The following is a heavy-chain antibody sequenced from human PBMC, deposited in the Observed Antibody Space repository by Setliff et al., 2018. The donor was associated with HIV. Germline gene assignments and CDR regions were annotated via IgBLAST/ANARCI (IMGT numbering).Heavy chain of an antibody. CDR2: IISIFDKA. CDR1: GGSFNTYA. D-gene: IGHD3-10*01. V-gene: IGHV1-69*13. J-gene: IGHJ3*02. CDR3: AREAPRYASGAFDM. Sequence: GASVKVSCKSSGGSFNTYAINWVRQAPGQGLEWMGGIISIFDKANYAQKFHGRLTITADDSTRTVYMELNSLGSGDTAVYYCAREAPRYASGAFDMWGLGTMVTVSS.